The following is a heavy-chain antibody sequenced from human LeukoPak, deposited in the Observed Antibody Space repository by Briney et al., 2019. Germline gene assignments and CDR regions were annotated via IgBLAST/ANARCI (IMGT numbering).Heavy chain of an antibody. J-gene: IGHJ5*02. D-gene: IGHD3-10*01. CDR3: AIAGDGGWFDP. V-gene: IGHV3-23*01. CDR2: ISGSGGST. CDR1: GFTFSSYA. Sequence: GGSLRLSCAASGFTFSSYAMSWVRQAPGRGLEWVSAISGSGGSTYYADSVKGRFTISRDNSKNTLYLQMNSLRAEDTAVYYCAIAGDGGWFDPWGQGTLVTASS.